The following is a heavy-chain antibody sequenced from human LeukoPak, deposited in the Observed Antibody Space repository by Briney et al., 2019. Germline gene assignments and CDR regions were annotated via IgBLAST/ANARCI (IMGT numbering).Heavy chain of an antibody. D-gene: IGHD6-19*01. Sequence: GGSLRLSCAASGFTFSSYAMSWVRQAPGKGLEWVSVISGSGGSTYYADSVKGRFTISRDNSKNTLYLQMNSLRAEDTAVYYCANKKGRIAVAGFPFDYWGQGTLVSVSS. J-gene: IGHJ4*02. V-gene: IGHV3-23*01. CDR1: GFTFSSYA. CDR2: ISGSGGST. CDR3: ANKKGRIAVAGFPFDY.